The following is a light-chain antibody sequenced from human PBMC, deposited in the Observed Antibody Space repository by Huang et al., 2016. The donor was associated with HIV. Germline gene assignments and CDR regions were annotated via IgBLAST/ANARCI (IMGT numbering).Light chain of an antibody. CDR3: QQSDSTPCT. CDR2: AAS. V-gene: IGKV1-39*01. J-gene: IGKJ2*02. CDR1: QSFSSS. Sequence: DIQMTQSPSSLSASVGDRVTISCRSSQSFSSSLNWYQQRPGKAPKLLIYAASSLQSGVPSRFSGSGSGTDFSLTINSLQPEDFATYYCQQSDSTPCTFGQGTKLEIK.